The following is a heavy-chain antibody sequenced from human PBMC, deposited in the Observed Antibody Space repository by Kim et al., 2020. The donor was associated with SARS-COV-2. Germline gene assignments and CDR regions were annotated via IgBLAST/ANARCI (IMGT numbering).Heavy chain of an antibody. V-gene: IGHV4-31*02. J-gene: IGHJ6*02. CDR3: ARDRGGNRYYYYYGMDV. D-gene: IGHD2-15*01. Sequence: LKSRVTISVDTSKNQFSLKLSSVTAADTAVYYCARDRGGNRYYYYYGMDVWGQGTTVTVSS.